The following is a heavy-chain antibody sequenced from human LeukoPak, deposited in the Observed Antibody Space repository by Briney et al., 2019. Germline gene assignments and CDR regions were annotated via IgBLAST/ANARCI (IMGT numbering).Heavy chain of an antibody. CDR3: ARDADGSGTLLDY. J-gene: IGHJ4*02. Sequence: GASVKVSCKAPGYTFTSYGISWVRQAPGQGLEWMGWINADNGNTRYAQKLQGRVTMTTDTSTTTAYMDLRSLRSDDTAVYYCARDADGSGTLLDYWGQGTLVTVSS. V-gene: IGHV1-18*01. CDR2: INADNGNT. D-gene: IGHD3-10*01. CDR1: GYTFTSYG.